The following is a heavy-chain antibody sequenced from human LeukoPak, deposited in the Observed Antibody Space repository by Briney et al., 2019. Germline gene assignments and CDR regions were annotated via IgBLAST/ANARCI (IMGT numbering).Heavy chain of an antibody. CDR1: GFPFSSYG. CDR3: AKEEGY. J-gene: IGHJ4*02. CDR2: ISYDGSNK. V-gene: IGHV3-30*18. Sequence: GGSLRLSCAASGFPFSSYGMHWVRQAPGKGLEWVAVISYDGSNKYYADSVKGRFTISRDNSKNTLYLQMNSLRAEDTAVYYCAKEEGYWGQGTLVTVSS.